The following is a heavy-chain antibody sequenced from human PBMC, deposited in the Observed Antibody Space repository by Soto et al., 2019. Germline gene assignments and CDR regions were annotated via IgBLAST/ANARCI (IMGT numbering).Heavy chain of an antibody. CDR1: GFTLCNAW. J-gene: IGHJ4*01. CDR2: IKRKTDGGTT. CDR3: TTDSYIPIVITRSDY. V-gene: IGHV3-15*07. Sequence: WGSLRLSCASCGFTLCNAWITWVRQAPGKGLEWVGRIKRKTDGGTTDFAAPVKGRFAISRDDSKNMVYLQMNSLKTEDTAVYYCTTDSYIPIVITRSDYRGHGTLVTVSS. D-gene: IGHD3-16*02.